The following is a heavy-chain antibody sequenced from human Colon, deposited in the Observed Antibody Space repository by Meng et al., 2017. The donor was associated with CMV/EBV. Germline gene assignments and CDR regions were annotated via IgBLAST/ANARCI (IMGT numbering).Heavy chain of an antibody. Sequence: GESLKISCAASRFTFSNYNMSWVRQAPGKGLEWVSIIYSGGSSTYFADSVKGRFTISRDHSKNTLCLQLNSLRVEDTAVYYCAKGLSASQYYFDSWGQGTLVTVSS. J-gene: IGHJ4*02. CDR3: AKGLSASQYYFDS. CDR1: RFTFSNYN. D-gene: IGHD3-16*01. V-gene: IGHV3-23*03. CDR2: IYSGGSST.